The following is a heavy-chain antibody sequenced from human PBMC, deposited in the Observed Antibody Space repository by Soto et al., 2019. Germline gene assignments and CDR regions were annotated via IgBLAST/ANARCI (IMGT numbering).Heavy chain of an antibody. V-gene: IGHV3-53*01. CDR3: ARDRSYYYYGMDV. CDR1: GFTVSSNY. CDR2: IYSGGST. Sequence: GGSLRLSCAASGFTVSSNYISRVRQAPGKGLEWVSVIYSGGSTYYADSVKGRFTISRDNSKNTLYLQMNSLRAEDTAVYYCARDRSYYYYGMDVWGQGTTVTVSS. J-gene: IGHJ6*02.